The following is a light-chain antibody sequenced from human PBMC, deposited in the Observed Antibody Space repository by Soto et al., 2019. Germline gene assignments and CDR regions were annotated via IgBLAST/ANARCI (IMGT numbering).Light chain of an antibody. Sequence: QSALTQPASVSGSPGQSITISCTGTSSDVGGYNYVSWYQQHPGKAPKHMIYEVSTRPSGVSNRFSGSKSGNTASLTISGLQAEDEADYYCNSYTSSSTLVFGGGTKVTVL. J-gene: IGLJ2*01. CDR3: NSYTSSSTLV. V-gene: IGLV2-14*01. CDR2: EVS. CDR1: SSDVGGYNY.